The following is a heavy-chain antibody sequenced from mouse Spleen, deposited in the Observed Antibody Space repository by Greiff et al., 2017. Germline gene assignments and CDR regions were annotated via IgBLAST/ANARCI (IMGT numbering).Heavy chain of an antibody. V-gene: IGHV1-64*01. Sequence: QVQLQQSGAELVKPGASVKLSCKASGYTFTSYWMHWVKQRPGQGLEWIGMIHPNSGSTNYNEKFKSKATLTVDKSSSTAYMQLSSLTSEDSAVYYCAQYGNYVRAMDYWGQGTSVTVSS. D-gene: IGHD2-10*02. CDR2: IHPNSGST. J-gene: IGHJ4*01. CDR3: AQYGNYVRAMDY. CDR1: GYTFTSYW.